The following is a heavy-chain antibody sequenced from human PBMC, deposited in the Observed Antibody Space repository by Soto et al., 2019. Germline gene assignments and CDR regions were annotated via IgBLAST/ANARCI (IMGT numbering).Heavy chain of an antibody. D-gene: IGHD3-16*01. V-gene: IGHV3-23*01. CDR3: AGWGNSDFYSNYYMDV. CDR2: ISGDGGST. Sequence: EVQLLESGGGLVRPGRSLRLSCAASGFTFRSCAMSWVRQATGKGLEWVSVISGDGGSTYYADSVKGRYIITRDNSKNTLHLQMNRLRAEDTDVYYCAGWGNSDFYSNYYMDVWGKGTTVTVSS. J-gene: IGHJ6*03. CDR1: GFTFRSCA.